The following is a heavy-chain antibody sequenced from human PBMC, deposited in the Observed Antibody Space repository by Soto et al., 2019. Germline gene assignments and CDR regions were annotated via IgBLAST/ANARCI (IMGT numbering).Heavy chain of an antibody. Sequence: LRLSCAASGFTFSSYAMSWVRHAPVKGLEWVSAISGSGGSTYYADSVKGRFTISRDNSKNTLYLQMNSLRAEDTAVYYCAKAGYDILTGYKNWFDPWGQGTLVTVSS. CDR3: AKAGYDILTGYKNWFDP. CDR2: ISGSGGST. J-gene: IGHJ5*02. CDR1: GFTFSSYA. V-gene: IGHV3-23*01. D-gene: IGHD3-9*01.